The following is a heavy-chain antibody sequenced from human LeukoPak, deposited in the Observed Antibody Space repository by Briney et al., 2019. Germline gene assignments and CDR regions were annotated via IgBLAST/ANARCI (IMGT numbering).Heavy chain of an antibody. J-gene: IGHJ4*02. V-gene: IGHV1-24*01. CDR3: ATVPSRGTLDYYDSSGYPFDY. CDR2: FDPEDGET. Sequence: ASVKVSCKVSGYTLTELSMHWVRQAPGKGLEWMGGFDPEDGETIYAQKFQGRVTMTEDTSTDTAYMELSSLRSEDTAVYYCATVPSRGTLDYYDSSGYPFDYWGQGTLVTVSS. D-gene: IGHD3-22*01. CDR1: GYTLTELS.